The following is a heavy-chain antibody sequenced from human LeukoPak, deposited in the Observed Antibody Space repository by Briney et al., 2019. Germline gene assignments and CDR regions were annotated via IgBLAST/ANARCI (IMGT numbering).Heavy chain of an antibody. CDR3: TTSRLGYCTNGVCPPHDY. V-gene: IGHV3-23*01. Sequence: GGSLRLSCEASGFTFSSYAIRWVRQAPGTGLEWVSSIPGSGGATYYADSVRGRFSISRDSSKNTLYLQMNSLKTEDTAVYYCTTSRLGYCTNGVCPPHDYWGQGTLVTVSS. D-gene: IGHD2-8*01. CDR1: GFTFSSYA. CDR2: IPGSGGAT. J-gene: IGHJ4*02.